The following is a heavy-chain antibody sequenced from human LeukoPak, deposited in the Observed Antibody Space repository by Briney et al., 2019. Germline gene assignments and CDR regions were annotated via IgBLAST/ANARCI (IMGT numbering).Heavy chain of an antibody. CDR3: ARGGSSWYSALMDV. D-gene: IGHD6-13*01. Sequence: RPSQTLSLTCTVSGGSISSGGYSWSWIRQHPGKGLEWIGYIYYSGSTYYNPSLKSRVTISVDTSKNQFSLKLSSVTAADTAVYYCARGGSSWYSALMDVWGQGTTVTVSS. CDR1: GGSISSGGYS. J-gene: IGHJ6*02. CDR2: IYYSGST. V-gene: IGHV4-31*03.